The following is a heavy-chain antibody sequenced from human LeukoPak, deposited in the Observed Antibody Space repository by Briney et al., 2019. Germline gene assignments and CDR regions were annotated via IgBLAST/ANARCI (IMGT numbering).Heavy chain of an antibody. D-gene: IGHD1-26*01. CDR1: GGSISSNY. CDR2: IYYSGST. V-gene: IGHV4-59*01. CDR3: ARGGATGYYYYMDV. J-gene: IGHJ6*03. Sequence: SETLSLTCTVSGGSISSNYWSWIRQPPGKGLEWVGYIYYSGSTNYNPSLKSRVTISVDTSKNQFSLKLSSVTAADTAVYYCARGGATGYYYYMDVWGKGTTVTVSS.